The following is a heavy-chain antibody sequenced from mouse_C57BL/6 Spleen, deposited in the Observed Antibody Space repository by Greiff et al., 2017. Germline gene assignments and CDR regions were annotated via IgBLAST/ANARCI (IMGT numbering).Heavy chain of an antibody. V-gene: IGHV1-82*01. CDR2: IYPGDGDT. CDR1: GYAFSSSW. Sequence: VKLQESGPELVKPGASVKISCKASGYAFSSSWMNWVKQRPGKGLEWIGRIYPGDGDTNYNGKFKGKATLTADKSSSTAYMQLSSLTSEDAAVYFCARWLTTVVATPNAMDYWGQGTSVTVSS. D-gene: IGHD1-1*01. J-gene: IGHJ4*01. CDR3: ARWLTTVVATPNAMDY.